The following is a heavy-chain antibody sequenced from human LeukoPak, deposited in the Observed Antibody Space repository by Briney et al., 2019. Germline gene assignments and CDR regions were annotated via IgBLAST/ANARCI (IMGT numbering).Heavy chain of an antibody. CDR2: MNPNSGNT. D-gene: IGHD3-3*01. CDR1: GYTFISYD. J-gene: IGHJ6*03. V-gene: IGHV1-8*01. Sequence: ASVKVSCKASGYTFISYDINWVRQATGQGLEWMGWMNPNSGNTGYAQKFQGRVTMTRNTSISTAYMELSSLRSEDTAVYYCARAREVGFWSGYYRVITSNYYYYMDVWGKGTTVTVSS. CDR3: ARAREVGFWSGYYRVITSNYYYYMDV.